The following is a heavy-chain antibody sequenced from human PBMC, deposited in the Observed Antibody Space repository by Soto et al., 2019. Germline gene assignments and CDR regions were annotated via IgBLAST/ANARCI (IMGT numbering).Heavy chain of an antibody. CDR1: GFTFSTYW. CDR3: ARGYARSDY. Sequence: GGSLRLSCAASGFTFSTYWMIWVRQAPGKGLEWVANIKEDGSEKYYVDSVKGRFTISRDNAKNSLYLQMNSLRAEDTAVYYCARGYARSDYWGQGALVTVS. V-gene: IGHV3-7*03. J-gene: IGHJ4*02. CDR2: IKEDGSEK. D-gene: IGHD2-2*01.